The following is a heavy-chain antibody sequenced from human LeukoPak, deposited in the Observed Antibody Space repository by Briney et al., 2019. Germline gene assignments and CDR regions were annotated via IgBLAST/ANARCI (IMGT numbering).Heavy chain of an antibody. Sequence: ASVKVSCKASGYIFTSYGISWVRQAPGQGLEWMGWISVYNGNINYVQKFQGRVTMTTDTSTSTAYMELRSLRSDDTAVYYCARRSSSWSYNWFDPWGQGTLVTVSS. V-gene: IGHV1-18*04. CDR1: GYIFTSYG. D-gene: IGHD6-13*01. J-gene: IGHJ5*02. CDR2: ISVYNGNI. CDR3: ARRSSSWSYNWFDP.